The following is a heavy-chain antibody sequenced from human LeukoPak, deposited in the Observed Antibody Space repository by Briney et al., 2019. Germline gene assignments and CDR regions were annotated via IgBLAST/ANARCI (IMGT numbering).Heavy chain of an antibody. V-gene: IGHV3-33*01. CDR3: ARSRDSSGWFLDY. J-gene: IGHJ4*02. CDR1: GFTFSSYG. Sequence: GSLRLSCAASGFTFSSYGMHWVRQAPGKGQEWVAVIWYDGSNKYYADSVKGRFTISRDNSKNTLYLQMNSLRAEDTAVYYCARSRDSSGWFLDYWGQGTLVTVSS. CDR2: IWYDGSNK. D-gene: IGHD6-19*01.